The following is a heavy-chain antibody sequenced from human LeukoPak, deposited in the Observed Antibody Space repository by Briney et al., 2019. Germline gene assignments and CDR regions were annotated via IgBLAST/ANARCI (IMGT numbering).Heavy chain of an antibody. CDR2: IWYDGSNK. CDR3: ARESSSSLDP. D-gene: IGHD2-2*01. CDR1: GFTFSSYG. V-gene: IGHV3-33*01. Sequence: GGSLRLSCAASGFTFSSYGMHWVRQAPGKGLEWVALIWYDGSNKYYADSVKGRFTISRGNSNNTLYLQMNSLRAEDTAVYYCARESSSSLDPWGQGTLVTVSS. J-gene: IGHJ5*02.